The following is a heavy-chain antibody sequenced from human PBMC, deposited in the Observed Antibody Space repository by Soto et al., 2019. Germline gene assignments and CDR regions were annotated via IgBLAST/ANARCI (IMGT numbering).Heavy chain of an antibody. J-gene: IGHJ4*02. CDR2: IYYSGST. CDR3: ARGRAVVAATRRYFFDY. V-gene: IGHV4-59*01. CDR1: GGSISSYY. Sequence: PSDTLSLTCTVSGGSISSYYWSWIRQPPGKGLEWIGYIYYSGSTNYNPSLKSRVTISVDTSKNHFSLKPSSVTAADTAVYYCARGRAVVAATRRYFFDYWGQGTLVTVSS. D-gene: IGHD2-15*01.